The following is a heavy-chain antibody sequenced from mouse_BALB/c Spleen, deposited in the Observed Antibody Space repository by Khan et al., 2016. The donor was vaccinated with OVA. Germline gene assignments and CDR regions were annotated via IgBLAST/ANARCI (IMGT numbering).Heavy chain of an antibody. Sequence: EVQLQESGPGLVKPSQSLSLTCTVTGHSITSGYAGNWIRQFPGNKLEWMGYISYSGVTSYTPSLKSRISITRDTSKNQFFLQLNSVTTEDTATYYCARGNYYGYYFDYWGQGTTLTVSS. D-gene: IGHD1-1*01. V-gene: IGHV3-2*02. CDR2: ISYSGVT. CDR3: ARGNYYGYYFDY. J-gene: IGHJ2*01. CDR1: GHSITSGYA.